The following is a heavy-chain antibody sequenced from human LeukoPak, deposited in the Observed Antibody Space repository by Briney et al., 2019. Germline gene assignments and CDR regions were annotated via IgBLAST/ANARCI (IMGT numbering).Heavy chain of an antibody. V-gene: IGHV1-69*13. CDR2: IIPIFGTA. CDR1: GGTFSSYA. CDR3: ARETSMVRSDAFDI. J-gene: IGHJ3*02. D-gene: IGHD3-10*01. Sequence: ASVKVSCKASGGTFSSYAISWVRQAPGQGLEWMGGIIPIFGTANYAQKFQGRVTITADESTSTAYMELSSLRSEDTAVYYCARETSMVRSDAFDIWGQGTMVTVSS.